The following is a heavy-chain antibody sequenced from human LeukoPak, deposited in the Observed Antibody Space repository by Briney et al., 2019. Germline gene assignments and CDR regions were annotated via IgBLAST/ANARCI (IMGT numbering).Heavy chain of an antibody. Sequence: ASVKVSCKASGYTFTGYYIHWVRQAPGQGLEWMGWINPNSGGTDYAQKFQGRVTMTRDTSISTAYMEVSRLRSDDTAVYFCAGLVRLGNIWNIFDYWGQGSLVTVSS. D-gene: IGHD1-1*01. CDR2: INPNSGGT. CDR1: GYTFTGYY. CDR3: AGLVRLGNIWNIFDY. J-gene: IGHJ4*02. V-gene: IGHV1-2*02.